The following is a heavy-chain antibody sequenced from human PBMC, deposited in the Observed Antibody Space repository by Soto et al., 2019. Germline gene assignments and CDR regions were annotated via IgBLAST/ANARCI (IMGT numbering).Heavy chain of an antibody. CDR2: INSDGSTT. D-gene: IGHD3-10*01. CDR1: GCSISGYW. V-gene: IGHV3-74*01. CDR3: ARGIKNIYAVDV. Sequence: GGSLRLSCVASGCSISGYWMHWVRQAPGKGLVWVSRINSDGSTTNYADSVKGQFTLSRDNAESTVYLQMNSLRAEDTAVYYCARGIKNIYAVDVWGQGTTVTVSS. J-gene: IGHJ6*02.